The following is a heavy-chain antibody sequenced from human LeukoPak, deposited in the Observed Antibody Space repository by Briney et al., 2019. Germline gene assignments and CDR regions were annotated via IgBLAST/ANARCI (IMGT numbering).Heavy chain of an antibody. Sequence: PGGSLRLSCAASGFTFSRYSMNWVRQAPGKGLEWVSSISTSNRYIDYADSVKGRFTISRDNANNSLHLQMNSLTAEDTAIYYCARASLAVNDAFDIWGQGTMVTVSS. D-gene: IGHD4-11*01. CDR1: GFTFSRYS. J-gene: IGHJ3*02. CDR2: ISTSNRYI. CDR3: ARASLAVNDAFDI. V-gene: IGHV3-21*01.